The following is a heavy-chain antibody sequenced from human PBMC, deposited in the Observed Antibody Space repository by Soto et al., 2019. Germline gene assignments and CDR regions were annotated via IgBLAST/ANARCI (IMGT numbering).Heavy chain of an antibody. Sequence: GASVKVSCKASGGTFSSYAISWVRQAPGQGLEWMGGIIPIFGTADYAQKFQGRVTITADESTSTAYMELSSLRSEDTAVYYCARAPYSSSWSPINWGQGTLVTVSS. CDR1: GGTFSSYA. V-gene: IGHV1-69*13. CDR2: IIPIFGTA. J-gene: IGHJ4*02. D-gene: IGHD6-13*01. CDR3: ARAPYSSSWSPIN.